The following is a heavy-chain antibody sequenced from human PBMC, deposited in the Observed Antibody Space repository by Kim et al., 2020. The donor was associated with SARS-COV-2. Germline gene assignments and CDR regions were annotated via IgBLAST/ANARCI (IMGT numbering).Heavy chain of an antibody. V-gene: IGHV1-2*02. Sequence: QKFQGRVTMTRDTSISTAYMELSRLRSDDTAVYYCATTVVTPYYYYGMDVWGQGTTVTVSS. J-gene: IGHJ6*02. D-gene: IGHD4-17*01. CDR3: ATTVVTPYYYYGMDV.